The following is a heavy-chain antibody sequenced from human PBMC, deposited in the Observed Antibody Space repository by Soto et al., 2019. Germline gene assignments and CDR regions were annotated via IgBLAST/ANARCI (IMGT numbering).Heavy chain of an antibody. CDR2: MNPNSGNT. J-gene: IGHJ3*02. CDR1: GYTFTSYD. V-gene: IGHV1-8*01. Sequence: ASVKVYCKASGYTFTSYDINWVRQATGQGLEWMGWMNPNSGNTGYAQKFQGRVTMTRNTSISTAYMELSSLRSEDTAVYYCARLENYYDFWSGYRGDAFDIWGQGTMVTVSS. D-gene: IGHD3-3*01. CDR3: ARLENYYDFWSGYRGDAFDI.